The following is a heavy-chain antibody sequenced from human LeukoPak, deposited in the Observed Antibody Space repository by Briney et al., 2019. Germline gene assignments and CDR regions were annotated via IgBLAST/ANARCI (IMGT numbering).Heavy chain of an antibody. CDR2: VSYDGSNK. Sequence: PGRSLRLSCAVSGFTFTSYAMHWVRQAPGKGLEWVAVVSYDGSNKGHAGSVTGRFPISRDNSKNTLYLQMNSLRVEDTAVYYCARDNRKYYYDSSGYYYEDAFDIWGQGTMVTVSS. J-gene: IGHJ3*02. D-gene: IGHD3-22*01. CDR1: GFTFTSYA. V-gene: IGHV3-30-3*01. CDR3: ARDNRKYYYDSSGYYYEDAFDI.